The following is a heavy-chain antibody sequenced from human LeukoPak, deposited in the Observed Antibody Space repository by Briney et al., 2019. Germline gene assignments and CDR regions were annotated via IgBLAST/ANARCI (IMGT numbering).Heavy chain of an antibody. CDR1: GGSISSSSYY. CDR3: ARDPNTAMVSYWFDP. CDR2: INTSGST. V-gene: IGHV4-39*07. D-gene: IGHD5-18*01. Sequence: PSETLSLTCTVSGGSISSSSYYWGWIRQPPGKGLEWIGRINTSGSTNYNPSLKSRVTMSVDTSKNQFSLKLSSVTAADTAVYYCARDPNTAMVSYWFDPWGQGTLVTVSS. J-gene: IGHJ5*02.